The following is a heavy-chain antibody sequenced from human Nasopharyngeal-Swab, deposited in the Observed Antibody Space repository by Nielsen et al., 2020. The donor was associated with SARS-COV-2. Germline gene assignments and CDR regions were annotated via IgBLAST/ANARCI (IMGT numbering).Heavy chain of an antibody. V-gene: IGHV1-18*01. CDR1: GYTFTSYG. D-gene: IGHD2-2*01. J-gene: IGHJ6*03. Sequence: ASVKVSCKASGYTFTSYGISWVRQAPGQGLEWMGWISAYNGNTNYAQKLQGRVTMTTDTSTSTAYMELRSPRSDDTAVYYCARAICSSTSCYHYYMDVWGKGTTVTVSS. CDR2: ISAYNGNT. CDR3: ARAICSSTSCYHYYMDV.